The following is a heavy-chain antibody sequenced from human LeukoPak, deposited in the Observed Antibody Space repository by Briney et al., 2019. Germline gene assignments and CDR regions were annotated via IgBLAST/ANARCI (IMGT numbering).Heavy chain of an antibody. CDR3: AAPLLTYSGSPDAFDI. J-gene: IGHJ3*02. CDR1: GFTFTSSA. D-gene: IGHD1-26*01. V-gene: IGHV1-58*02. CDR2: IVVGSGNT. Sequence: ASVKVSCKASGFTFTSSAMQWVRQARGQRLEWIGWIVVGSGNTNYAQKFQERITITRDMSTSTAYMELSSLRSEDTAVYYCAAPLLTYSGSPDAFDIWGQGTMVTVSS.